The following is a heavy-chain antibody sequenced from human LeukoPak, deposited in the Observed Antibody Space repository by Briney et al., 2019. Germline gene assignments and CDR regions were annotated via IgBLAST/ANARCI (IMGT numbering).Heavy chain of an antibody. Sequence: SETLSLTCTVSGGSIGSTTYYWGWIRQPPGKELECIGSIYYSGSTYYDPSLKSRVTISLDTSKNQFSLKLSSVTAADTAVYYCARHKQSGTYYDAFDIWGQGTMVTVSS. J-gene: IGHJ3*02. CDR2: IYYSGST. D-gene: IGHD1-26*01. CDR3: ARHKQSGTYYDAFDI. V-gene: IGHV4-39*01. CDR1: GGSIGSTTYY.